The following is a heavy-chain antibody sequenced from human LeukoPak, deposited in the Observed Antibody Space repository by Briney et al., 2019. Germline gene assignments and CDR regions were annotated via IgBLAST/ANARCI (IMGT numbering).Heavy chain of an antibody. D-gene: IGHD1-7*01. CDR2: IRYDGSNK. Sequence: GGSLRLSCAASGFTFSSYGMHWVRQAPGKGLEWVAFIRYDGSNKYYADSVKGRFTISRDNSKNTLYLQMNSLRAEDTAVYYCAWTHNWNYHDAFDIWGQGTMVTVPS. CDR1: GFTFSSYG. V-gene: IGHV3-30*02. CDR3: AWTHNWNYHDAFDI. J-gene: IGHJ3*02.